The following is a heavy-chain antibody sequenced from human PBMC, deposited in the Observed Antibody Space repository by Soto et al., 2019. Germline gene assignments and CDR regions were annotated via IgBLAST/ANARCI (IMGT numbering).Heavy chain of an antibody. CDR3: ARGRSAGPRADRVGGMDV. J-gene: IGHJ6*02. D-gene: IGHD6-13*01. CDR2: INHSGST. CDR1: GGSFSGYY. V-gene: IGHV4-34*01. Sequence: SETLSLTCAVYGGSFSGYYWSWIRQPPGKGLEWIGEINHSGSTNYNPSLKSRVTISVDTSKNQFSLKLSSVTAADTAVYYCARGRSAGPRADRVGGMDVWGQGTTVTVSS.